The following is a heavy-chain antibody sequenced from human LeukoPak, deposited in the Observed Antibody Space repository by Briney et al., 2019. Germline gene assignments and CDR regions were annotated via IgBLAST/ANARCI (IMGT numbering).Heavy chain of an antibody. CDR2: ISWNSGSI. CDR3: AKADSYSYGTNVDY. Sequence: SLRLSCAASGFTFDDYAMHWVRQAPGKGLEWVSGISWNSGSIGYADSVKGRFTISRDNAKNSLYLQMNSLRAEDMALYYCAKADSYSYGTNVDYWGQGTLVTVSS. V-gene: IGHV3-9*03. CDR1: GFTFDDYA. D-gene: IGHD5-18*01. J-gene: IGHJ4*02.